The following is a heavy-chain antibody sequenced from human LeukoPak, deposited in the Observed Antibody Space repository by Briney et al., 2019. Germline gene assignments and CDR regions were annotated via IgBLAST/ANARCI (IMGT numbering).Heavy chain of an antibody. Sequence: GGSLRLSCAASGFTFSRNAMNWVRQAPGKGLEWVSFISSSSNYMSYADSVKGRFTISRDNAKSSLYLQMNSLRAEDTAVYYCAKENHGIVGATTLIDYWGQGTLVTVSS. J-gene: IGHJ4*02. CDR1: GFTFSRNA. CDR3: AKENHGIVGATTLIDY. CDR2: ISSSSNYM. D-gene: IGHD1-26*01. V-gene: IGHV3-21*01.